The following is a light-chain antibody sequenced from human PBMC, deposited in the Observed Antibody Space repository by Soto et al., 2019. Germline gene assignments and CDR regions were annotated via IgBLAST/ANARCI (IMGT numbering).Light chain of an antibody. V-gene: IGKV2-28*01. J-gene: IGKJ1*01. CDR3: LQALQTPRT. CDR1: QSLLHSNGYNS. CDR2: LGS. Sequence: DIVMTQSPLSLPVTPGEPASISCRSSQSLLHSNGYNSLDWYLQKPGQSPQLLIYLGSNRASGVPDRVSGSGSGTDFTLKISRVEAEDAGVYYCLQALQTPRTFGQGTKVEIK.